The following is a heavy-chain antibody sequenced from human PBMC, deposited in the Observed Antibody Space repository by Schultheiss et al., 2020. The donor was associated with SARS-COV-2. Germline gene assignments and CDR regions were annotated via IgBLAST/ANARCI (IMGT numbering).Heavy chain of an antibody. V-gene: IGHV3-21*04. CDR3: ARDRGVLMVYGNVWGGMDV. CDR2: ISGSGGST. Sequence: GGSLRLSCAASGFTFSSYWMHWVRQAPGKGLEWVSAISGSGGSTYYADSVKGRFTISRDNAKNSLYLQMNSLRAEDTAVYYCARDRGVLMVYGNVWGGMDVCGQGTTVTVSS. D-gene: IGHD2-8*01. J-gene: IGHJ6*02. CDR1: GFTFSSYW.